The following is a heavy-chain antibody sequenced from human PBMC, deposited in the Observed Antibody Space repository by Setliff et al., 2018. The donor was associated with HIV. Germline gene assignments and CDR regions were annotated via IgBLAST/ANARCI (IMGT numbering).Heavy chain of an antibody. CDR3: ARPAATWDFDY. D-gene: IGHD2-2*01. Sequence: ASVKVSCKASCYTFTNYGITWVRQAPGHGLEWMGWIGAKNDNTNYARQFQGRVTMTTDTSTNTVYMELRSLTSDDTAVYYCARPAATWDFDYWGQGTLVTVAS. J-gene: IGHJ4*02. V-gene: IGHV1-18*01. CDR1: CYTFTNYG. CDR2: IGAKNDNT.